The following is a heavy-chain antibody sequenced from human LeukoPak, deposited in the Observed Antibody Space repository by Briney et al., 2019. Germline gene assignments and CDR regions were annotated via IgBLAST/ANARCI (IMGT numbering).Heavy chain of an antibody. Sequence: PSETLSLTCAVSGGSISSGGYSWSWIRQPPGKGLEWIGYIYHSGSTYYNPSLKSRVTISVDRSKNQFSLKLSSVTAADTAVYYCARVREYDYVWWSYPDAFDIWGQGTMVTVSS. J-gene: IGHJ3*02. CDR1: GGSISSGGYS. CDR2: IYHSGST. V-gene: IGHV4-30-2*01. CDR3: ARVREYDYVWWSYPDAFDI. D-gene: IGHD3-16*02.